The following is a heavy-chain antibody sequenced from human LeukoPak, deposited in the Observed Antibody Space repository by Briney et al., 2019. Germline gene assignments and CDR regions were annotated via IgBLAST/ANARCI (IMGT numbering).Heavy chain of an antibody. D-gene: IGHD2-2*01. CDR3: ARDYCSSTSCYLPFDY. V-gene: IGHV3-21*01. Sequence: PGGSLRLSCAASGFTFSDYYMNWVRQAPGKGLDWVSSISSSSSYIYYADSVKGRFTISRDNAKNSLYLQMNSLRAEDTAVYYCARDYCSSTSCYLPFDYWGQGTLVTVSS. CDR2: ISSSSSYI. J-gene: IGHJ4*02. CDR1: GFTFSDYY.